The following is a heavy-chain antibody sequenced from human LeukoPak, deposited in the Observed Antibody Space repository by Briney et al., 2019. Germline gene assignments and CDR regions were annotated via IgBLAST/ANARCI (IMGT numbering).Heavy chain of an antibody. CDR3: ARSSSQTSYYYGMDV. CDR2: ITGSSSTI. Sequence: GGSLRLSCAASGFTFSTYRMNWVRQAPGKGLEWVSYITGSSSTIYYADSEKGRFTISRDNAKNSLYLQMNSLRAEDTAVYYCARSSSQTSYYYGMDVWGQGTTVTVSS. J-gene: IGHJ6*02. V-gene: IGHV3-48*04. CDR1: GFTFSTYR. D-gene: IGHD3-10*01.